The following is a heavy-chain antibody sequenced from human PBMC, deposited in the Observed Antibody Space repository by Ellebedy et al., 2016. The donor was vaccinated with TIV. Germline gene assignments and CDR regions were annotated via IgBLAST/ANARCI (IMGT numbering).Heavy chain of an antibody. CDR3: AKHQGLRYLDWGAVDY. Sequence: PGGSLRLSCVASGFTFSAYDMHWVRQAPGKGLEWVALIQDDGRNEYYADSVKGRFPISRDNSKNTLFLQMNSLRPGDTALYYCAKHQGLRYLDWGAVDYWGQGALVTVSS. J-gene: IGHJ4*02. V-gene: IGHV3-30*02. D-gene: IGHD3-9*01. CDR1: GFTFSAYD. CDR2: IQDDGRNE.